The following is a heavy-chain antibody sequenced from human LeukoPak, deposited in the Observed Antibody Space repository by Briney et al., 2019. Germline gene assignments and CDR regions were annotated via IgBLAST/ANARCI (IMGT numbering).Heavy chain of an antibody. J-gene: IGHJ4*02. Sequence: PGGSLRLSCAASGFTFSDYYMSWIRQAPGKGLEWVSYISSSGSTIYYADSVKGRFTISRDNAKNSLYLQMNSLRAEDTAVYYCSGDYYDSSGYSRWGQGTLVTVSS. CDR1: GFTFSDYY. CDR2: ISSSGSTI. V-gene: IGHV3-11*01. D-gene: IGHD3-22*01. CDR3: SGDYYDSSGYSR.